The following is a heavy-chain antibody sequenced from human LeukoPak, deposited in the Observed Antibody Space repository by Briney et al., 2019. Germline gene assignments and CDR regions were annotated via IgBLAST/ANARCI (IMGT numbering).Heavy chain of an antibody. CDR2: ISSSGSTI. J-gene: IGHJ4*02. D-gene: IGHD5-18*01. V-gene: IGHV3-11*01. CDR1: GFTFSDYY. CDR3: ARDSYGSRYYLDY. Sequence: GGSLRLSCAASGFTFSDYYMSWIRQAPGKGLEWVSYISSSGSTIYYADSVKGRFTISRDNAKNSLYLQMNNLRAEDTAVYYCARDSYGSRYYLDYWGQGTLVTVSS.